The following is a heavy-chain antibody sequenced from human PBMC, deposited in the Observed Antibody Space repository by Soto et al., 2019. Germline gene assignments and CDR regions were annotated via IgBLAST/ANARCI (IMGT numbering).Heavy chain of an antibody. CDR1: GFTFSDYY. CDR2: ISLSGRRI. J-gene: IGHJ6*04. CDR3: APDIRGVPWTNMAV. Sequence: QVQLVESGGGLVKPGGSLRLSCEGSGFTFSDYYMTWIRQSPGKGLEWIAYISLSGRRISHADSVKGRFTVTRDNSRNSVFQYMDNLRHDDTAIYYCAPDIRGVPWTNMAVWGKGTTVTVSS. D-gene: IGHD3-10*01. V-gene: IGHV3-11*01.